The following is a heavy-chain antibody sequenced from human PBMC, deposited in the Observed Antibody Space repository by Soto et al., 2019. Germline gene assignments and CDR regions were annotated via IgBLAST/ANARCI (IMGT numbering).Heavy chain of an antibody. Sequence: PSVKVSCKASGYTFTSYDINWVRQATGQGLEWMGWMNPNSGNTGYAQKFQGRVTMTRNTSISTAYMELSSLRSEDTAVYYCARGVGDYVLLYYYYGMDVWGQGTTVTVSS. CDR1: GYTFTSYD. V-gene: IGHV1-8*01. D-gene: IGHD4-17*01. J-gene: IGHJ6*02. CDR2: MNPNSGNT. CDR3: ARGVGDYVLLYYYYGMDV.